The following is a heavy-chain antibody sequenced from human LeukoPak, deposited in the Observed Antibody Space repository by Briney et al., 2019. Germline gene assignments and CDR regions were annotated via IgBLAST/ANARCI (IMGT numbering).Heavy chain of an antibody. Sequence: GRSLRLSCAASGFTFSSYGMHWVRQAPGKGLEWVAVISYDGSNKYYADSVKGRFTISRDNSKNTLYLQMNSLRAEDTAVYYCAKDREYSSSPDYYYYGMDVWGKGTTVTVSS. CDR3: AKDREYSSSPDYYYYGMDV. V-gene: IGHV3-30*18. CDR2: ISYDGSNK. CDR1: GFTFSSYG. D-gene: IGHD6-13*01. J-gene: IGHJ6*04.